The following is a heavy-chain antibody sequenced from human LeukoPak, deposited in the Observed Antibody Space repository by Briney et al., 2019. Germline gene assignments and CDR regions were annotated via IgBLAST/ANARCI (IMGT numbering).Heavy chain of an antibody. CDR1: GFIFSSYA. CDR2: IGGSGTST. D-gene: IGHD3-22*01. Sequence: HAGGSLRLSCAASGFIFSSYATSWVRQAPGKGLEWVSVIGGSGTSTYYADSVKGRFTISRDNSKNMLYLQMNSLRVEDTAIYYCAKVSVVAGRNAFDIWGQGTMVTVPS. V-gene: IGHV3-23*01. J-gene: IGHJ3*02. CDR3: AKVSVVAGRNAFDI.